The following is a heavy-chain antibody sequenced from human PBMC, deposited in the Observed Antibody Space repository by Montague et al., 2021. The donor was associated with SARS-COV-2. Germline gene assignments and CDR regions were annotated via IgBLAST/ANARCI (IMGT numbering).Heavy chain of an antibody. CDR2: ISSSGSTI. V-gene: IGHV3-48*03. Sequence: SLRLSCAASGFTFRSYEMNWVRQAPGKGLEWVSYISSSGSTIYYVDSVKGRFTISRDNAKNSLYLQMNSLRAEDTAVYYCARFLSGYHFGAFYFDYWGQGTLVTVSS. CDR3: ARFLSGYHFGAFYFDY. J-gene: IGHJ4*02. CDR1: GFTFRSYE. D-gene: IGHD5-12*01.